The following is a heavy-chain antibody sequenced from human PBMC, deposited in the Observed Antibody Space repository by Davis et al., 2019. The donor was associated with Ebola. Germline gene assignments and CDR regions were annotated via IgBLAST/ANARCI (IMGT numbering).Heavy chain of an antibody. CDR2: ISWNSGSI. CDR3: AKDIYPGDKGEPERVFDY. J-gene: IGHJ4*02. D-gene: IGHD1-1*01. V-gene: IGHV3-9*01. Sequence: SLKISCAASGFTFDDYAMHWVRQAPGKGLEWVSGISWNSGSIGYADSVKGRFTISRDNAKNSLYLQMNSLRAEDTALYYCAKDIYPGDKGEPERVFDYWGQGTLVTVSS. CDR1: GFTFDDYA.